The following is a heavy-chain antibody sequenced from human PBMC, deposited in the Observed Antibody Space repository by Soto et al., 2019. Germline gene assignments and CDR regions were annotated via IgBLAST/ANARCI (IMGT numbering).Heavy chain of an antibody. CDR3: AKDSGGIAAAGTVYSYFYYGMDV. V-gene: IGHV3-30*18. J-gene: IGHJ6*02. CDR2: ISYAGNYT. D-gene: IGHD6-13*01. Sequence: QVQLVESGGGVVQPGRSLRLSCAASGFTFSSYGIHWVRQAPGKGLEWVATISYAGNYTYYVDSVKGRFTITRDNSKNALYLQMNRLRPEDTAVYYCAKDSGGIAAAGTVYSYFYYGMDVWGQGTTVTVSS. CDR1: GFTFSSYG.